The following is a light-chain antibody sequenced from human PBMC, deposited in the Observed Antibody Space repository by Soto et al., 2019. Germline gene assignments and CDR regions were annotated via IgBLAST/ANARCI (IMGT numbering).Light chain of an antibody. V-gene: IGKV1-5*03. J-gene: IGKJ1*01. CDR2: KAS. Sequence: DIQMTQSPSTLSGSVGDRVTLTCRASQTISSWLAWYQQKPGKTPKLLIYKASTLKSGVPSRFSGSGSGTEFTITISSLKPDDFATYYCQHYNSYSEAFGQGTKVELK. CDR1: QTISSW. CDR3: QHYNSYSEA.